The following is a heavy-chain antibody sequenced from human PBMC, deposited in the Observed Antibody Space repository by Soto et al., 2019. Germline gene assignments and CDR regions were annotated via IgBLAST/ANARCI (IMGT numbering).Heavy chain of an antibody. D-gene: IGHD3-9*01. CDR3: ARGRRSGYDILTGYLTREYYFDY. CDR1: GGSFSGYY. V-gene: IGHV4-34*01. Sequence: LETLSLTCAVYGGSFSGYYWSWIRQPPGKGLEWIGEINHSGSTNYNPSLKSRVTISVDTSKNQFSLKLSSVTAADTAVYYCARGRRSGYDILTGYLTREYYFDYWGQGTLVTVSS. CDR2: INHSGST. J-gene: IGHJ4*02.